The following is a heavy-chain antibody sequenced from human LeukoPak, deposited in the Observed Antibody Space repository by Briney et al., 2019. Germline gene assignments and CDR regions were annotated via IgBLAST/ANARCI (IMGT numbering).Heavy chain of an antibody. V-gene: IGHV3-7*05. Sequence: GGSLRLPCAASGFIFSSYWMTWVRQAPGKGLEWVANIKQDGSEKYYVDSVKGRFTISRDNAKNSLYLQMNSLRAEDTAVYYCARGGGLDIWGQGTMVTVSS. CDR1: GFIFSSYW. CDR2: IKQDGSEK. J-gene: IGHJ3*02. CDR3: ARGGGLDI.